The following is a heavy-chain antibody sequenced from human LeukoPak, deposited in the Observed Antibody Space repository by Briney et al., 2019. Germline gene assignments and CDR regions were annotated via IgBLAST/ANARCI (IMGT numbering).Heavy chain of an antibody. V-gene: IGHV3-33*01. J-gene: IGHJ4*02. Sequence: GGSLRLPCAASGFSFDTYAMHWVRQAPGQGLEWVALIWHDGSHKFYSNSVRGQFTISRDNSKNTVYLQMNNLRPDDTAVYYCAREIFVPESYQAFWGQGTWSPSPQ. CDR2: IWHDGSHK. CDR1: GFSFDTYA. CDR3: AREIFVPESYQAF. D-gene: IGHD3-3*01.